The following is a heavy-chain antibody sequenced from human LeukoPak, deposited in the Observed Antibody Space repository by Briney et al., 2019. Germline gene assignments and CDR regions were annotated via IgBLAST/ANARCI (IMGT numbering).Heavy chain of an antibody. J-gene: IGHJ4*02. CDR3: ARLSDYSSGWCFDY. D-gene: IGHD6-19*01. CDR1: GGSISSSSYY. V-gene: IGHV4-39*01. Sequence: SETLSLTCTVSGGSISSSSYYWGWIRQPPGKGLEWIESIYYSGSTYYNPSLKSRVTISVDTSKNQFSLKLSSVTAADTAVYYCARLSDYSSGWCFDYWGQGTLVTVSS. CDR2: IYYSGST.